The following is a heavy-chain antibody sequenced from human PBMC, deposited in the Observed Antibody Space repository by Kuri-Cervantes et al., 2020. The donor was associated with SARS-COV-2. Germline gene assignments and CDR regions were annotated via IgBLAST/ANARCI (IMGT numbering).Heavy chain of an antibody. Sequence: SETLSPTCTVSGGPISSSRYYWGWIRQPPGKGLEWIGSIYYSGSTYYNPSLKSRVTISLDTSKNQFSLKLSSVTAADTAVYYCARWVVVPAAQAHPLNAFDIWGQGTMVTVSS. CDR3: ARWVVVPAAQAHPLNAFDI. CDR2: IYYSGST. V-gene: IGHV4-39*01. J-gene: IGHJ3*02. CDR1: GGPISSSRYY. D-gene: IGHD2-2*01.